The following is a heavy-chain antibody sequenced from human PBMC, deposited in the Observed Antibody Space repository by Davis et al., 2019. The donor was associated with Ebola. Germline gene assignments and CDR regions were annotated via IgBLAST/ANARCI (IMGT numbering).Heavy chain of an antibody. CDR1: GYNFNTNW. V-gene: IGHV5-51*01. Sequence: GESLKISCQGYGYNFNTNWIGGVRKMRGKGLEWMGIIYPGDSDTRYRPSFQGQVTISADNYTSTAYLHWTSLKASDTGTYFCAKLVTESTRGWNGNWFDPWGQETLVTVSS. D-gene: IGHD2-2*01. J-gene: IGHJ5*02. CDR3: AKLVTESTRGWNGNWFDP. CDR2: IYPGDSDT.